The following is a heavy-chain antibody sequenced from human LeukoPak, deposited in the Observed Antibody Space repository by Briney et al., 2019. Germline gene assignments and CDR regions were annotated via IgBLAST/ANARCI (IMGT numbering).Heavy chain of an antibody. D-gene: IGHD5-24*01. CDR3: ARVGMATISGDFDY. CDR1: GYTLTELS. J-gene: IGHJ4*02. Sequence: ASVKVSCKVSGYTLTELSMHWVRQAPGKGLEWMGGFDPEDGETIYAQKLQGRVTMTTDTSTSTAYMELRSLRSDDTAVYYCARVGMATISGDFDYWGQGTLVTVSS. CDR2: FDPEDGET. V-gene: IGHV1-24*01.